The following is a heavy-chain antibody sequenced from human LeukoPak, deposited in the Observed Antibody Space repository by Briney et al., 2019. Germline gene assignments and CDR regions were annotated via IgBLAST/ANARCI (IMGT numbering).Heavy chain of an antibody. J-gene: IGHJ1*01. CDR1: GFTFSSYW. V-gene: IGHV3-7*01. Sequence: GGSLRLSCAASGFTFSSYWMSWVRQAPGKGLEWVANIKQDGSEKYYVDSVKGRFTISRDNAKNSLYLQMNSLRAEDTAVHYCASSEDVVVVAATYFQHWGQGTLVTVSS. CDR2: IKQDGSEK. D-gene: IGHD2-15*01. CDR3: ASSEDVVVVAATYFQH.